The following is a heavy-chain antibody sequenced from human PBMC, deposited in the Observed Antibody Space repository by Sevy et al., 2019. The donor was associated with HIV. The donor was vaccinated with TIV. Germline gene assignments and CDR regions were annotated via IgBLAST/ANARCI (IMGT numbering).Heavy chain of an antibody. Sequence: GGSLRLSCTTSGFTFGDYAMNWVRQAPGKGLEWVAFLKSKADGGTVDHAASVKGRFTITRDDSKSIAYLQMNDLTTEDTGVYYCTRWKGLQSIFDYWGQGALVTVSS. CDR3: TRWKGLQSIFDY. D-gene: IGHD1-1*01. CDR2: LKSKADGGTV. J-gene: IGHJ4*02. V-gene: IGHV3-49*04. CDR1: GFTFGDYA.